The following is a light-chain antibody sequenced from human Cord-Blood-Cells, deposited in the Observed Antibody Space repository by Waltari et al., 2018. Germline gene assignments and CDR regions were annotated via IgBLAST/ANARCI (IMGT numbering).Light chain of an antibody. V-gene: IGLV2-14*01. J-gene: IGLJ2*01. CDR1: SSDVGGYNY. Sequence: QSALTQPASVSGSPGQSLTIPCTGTSSDVGGYNYVSWYQQHPGKAPKLMIYEVSNRPSGVSNRFSGSKSGNTASLTISGLQAEDEADYYCSSYTSSSNVVFGGGTKLTVL. CDR2: EVS. CDR3: SSYTSSSNVV.